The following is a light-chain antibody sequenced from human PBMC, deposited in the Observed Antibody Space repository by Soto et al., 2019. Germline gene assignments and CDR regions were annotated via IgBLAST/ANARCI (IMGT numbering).Light chain of an antibody. CDR3: SSYAANNRGYV. Sequence: QSVLTQPPSASGSAVQSVTISCTGTSSDVGSSNYVSWYQQHPGTAPKLMIYEVTNRPSGVPDRFSGSRSGNTASLTVSGLQAEDEADYYCSSYAANNRGYVFGTGTKLTVL. CDR2: EVT. CDR1: SSDVGSSNY. J-gene: IGLJ1*01. V-gene: IGLV2-8*01.